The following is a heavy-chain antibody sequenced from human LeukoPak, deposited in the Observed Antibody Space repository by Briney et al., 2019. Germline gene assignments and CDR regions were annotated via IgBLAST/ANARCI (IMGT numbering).Heavy chain of an antibody. CDR3: ATDRLEIYALHI. CDR2: FEPEEGEHGET. V-gene: IGHV1-24*01. D-gene: IGHD1-1*01. J-gene: IGHJ3*02. Sequence: GASVNVSCRVSGYSLSDLYIHWVRHVPGKGLEWMGGFEPEEGEHGETIYARKFEGRLTLTEDTATDTAYMELVSLTSADTAVYYCATDRLEIYALHIWGQGTVVTVSS. CDR1: GYSLSDLY.